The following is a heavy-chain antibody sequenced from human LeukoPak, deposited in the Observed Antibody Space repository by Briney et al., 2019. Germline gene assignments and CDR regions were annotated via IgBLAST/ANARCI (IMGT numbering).Heavy chain of an antibody. CDR3: AKSLNGYGSGSYSHLDAFDI. D-gene: IGHD3-10*01. V-gene: IGHV3-23*01. CDR1: GFTYSTYA. CDR2: VSSRGRST. J-gene: IGHJ3*02. Sequence: GVSLSLSCASSGFTYSTYAMSWARQAPGKGLELVTPVSSRGRSTYYADSVKGRITIFRDNSKNTLTLQMNSRRAEDTAVYYCAKSLNGYGSGSYSHLDAFDIWGQGTLVTVSS.